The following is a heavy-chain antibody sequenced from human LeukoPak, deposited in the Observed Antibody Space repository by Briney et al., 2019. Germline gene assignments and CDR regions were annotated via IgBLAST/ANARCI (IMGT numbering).Heavy chain of an antibody. CDR3: ARARFGELSAFDI. Sequence: GGSLRLSCAASGFTFSSYAMDWVRQAPGEGLEWVAVISYDGSNKYYADSVKGRFTISRDNSKNTLYMQMNSLRAEDTAVYYCARARFGELSAFDIWGQGTMVTVSS. J-gene: IGHJ3*02. V-gene: IGHV3-30-3*01. CDR2: ISYDGSNK. D-gene: IGHD3-10*01. CDR1: GFTFSSYA.